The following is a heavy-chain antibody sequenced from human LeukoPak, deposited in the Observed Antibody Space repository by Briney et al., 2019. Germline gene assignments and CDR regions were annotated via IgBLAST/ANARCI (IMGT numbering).Heavy chain of an antibody. D-gene: IGHD2-2*01. V-gene: IGHV3-23*01. J-gene: IGHJ4*02. Sequence: GGSLRLSCAASGFTFSSYAMTWARQAPGKGLEWVSGISVSGAGTYYADSVKGRFTISRDNSKNTLYLQMNSLRAEDTAVYYGAKEYLGGGGYCSSTSCYYFDYWGQGTLVTVSS. CDR3: AKEYLGGGGYCSSTSCYYFDY. CDR1: GFTFSSYA. CDR2: ISVSGAGT.